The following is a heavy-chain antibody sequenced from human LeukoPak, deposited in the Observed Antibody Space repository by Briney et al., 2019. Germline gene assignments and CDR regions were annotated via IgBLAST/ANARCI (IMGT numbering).Heavy chain of an antibody. Sequence: PGGSLRLSCAASGFTFSDYYMSWIRKAPGKGLEWVSYISSSGSTIYYADSVKGRFTISRDNAKNSLYPQMNSLRAEDTAVYYCARDSLRRRDYYYGMDDWGQGTTVTVSS. CDR2: ISSSGSTI. V-gene: IGHV3-11*01. CDR1: GFTFSDYY. CDR3: ARDSLRRRDYYYGMDD. J-gene: IGHJ6*02.